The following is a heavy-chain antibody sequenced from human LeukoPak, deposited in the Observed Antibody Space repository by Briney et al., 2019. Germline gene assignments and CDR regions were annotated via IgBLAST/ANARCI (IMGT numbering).Heavy chain of an antibody. CDR3: AKDLFLYGSSGYFRCPDH. J-gene: IGHJ4*02. D-gene: IGHD3-22*01. CDR1: GFTFRSYG. V-gene: IGHV3-30*18. Sequence: GGTLRLSCAASGFTFRSYGIHWVRQAPGEGLEWVAGISYDGSKKDYADSVKGRFSISRDDSKNTVYLQMNSLTTEDTAIYYCAKDLFLYGSSGYFRCPDHWGQGTLVTVSS. CDR2: ISYDGSKK.